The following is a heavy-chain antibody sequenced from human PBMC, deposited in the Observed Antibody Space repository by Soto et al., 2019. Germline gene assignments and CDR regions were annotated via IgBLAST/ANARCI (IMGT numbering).Heavy chain of an antibody. J-gene: IGHJ5*02. D-gene: IGHD2-2*01. CDR2: IIPILGIA. V-gene: IGHV1-69*02. CDR1: GGTFSSYT. Sequence: QVQLVQSGAEVKKPGSSVKVSCKASGGTFSSYTISWVRQAPGQGREWMGRIIPILGIANYAQKFQGRVTITADKSTRTAYMELSSLRSEDTAVYYCARTGYCSSTSCYLSWFDPWGQGTLVTVSS. CDR3: ARTGYCSSTSCYLSWFDP.